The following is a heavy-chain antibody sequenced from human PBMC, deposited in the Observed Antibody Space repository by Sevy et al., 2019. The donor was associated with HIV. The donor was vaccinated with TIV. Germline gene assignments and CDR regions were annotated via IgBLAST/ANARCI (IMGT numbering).Heavy chain of an antibody. D-gene: IGHD3-16*01. J-gene: IGHJ4*02. Sequence: GGSLRLSCEASGFTFRSYDMHWVRQAPGKGLEWVAIAWFDGTTKYYADSVQGRFTISRDNAKNSLYLQMNSLRDEDTAVYYCAREYDRGSFDYWGQGTLVTVSS. CDR2: AWFDGTTK. V-gene: IGHV3-33*01. CDR1: GFTFRSYD. CDR3: AREYDRGSFDY.